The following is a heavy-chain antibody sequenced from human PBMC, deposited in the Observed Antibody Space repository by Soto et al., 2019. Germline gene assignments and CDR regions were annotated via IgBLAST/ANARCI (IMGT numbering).Heavy chain of an antibody. CDR3: ARGRYCSGGSCINYGMDV. J-gene: IGHJ6*02. CDR2: INPSGGST. CDR1: GYTFTSYY. V-gene: IGHV1-46*01. Sequence: ASVKVSCKASGYTFTSYYMHCVRQAPGQVLEWMGIINPSGGSTSYAQKFQGRVTMTRDTSTSTVYMELSSLRSEDTAVYYCARGRYCSGGSCINYGMDVWGQGTTVTVSS. D-gene: IGHD2-15*01.